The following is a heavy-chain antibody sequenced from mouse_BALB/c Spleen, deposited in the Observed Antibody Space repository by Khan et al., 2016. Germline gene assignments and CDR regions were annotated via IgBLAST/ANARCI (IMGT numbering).Heavy chain of an antibody. D-gene: IGHD1-1*01. CDR1: GFDFSRYW. Sequence: EVKLLESGGGLVQPGGSLKLSCAASGFDFSRYWMSWVRQAPGKGLEWIGEINPDSSTINYTPSLKDKFIISRDNAKNTLYLQMSKVKSEDTALYYSARLGYYGTMDYWGQGTSVTVSS. J-gene: IGHJ4*01. CDR2: INPDSSTI. V-gene: IGHV4-1*02. CDR3: ARLGYYGTMDY.